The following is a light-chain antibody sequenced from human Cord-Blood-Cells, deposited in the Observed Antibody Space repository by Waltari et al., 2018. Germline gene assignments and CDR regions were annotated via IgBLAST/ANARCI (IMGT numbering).Light chain of an antibody. CDR1: SSDVVGYNY. V-gene: IGLV2-11*01. J-gene: IGLJ3*02. CDR2: DVS. Sequence: QSALTKLRSVSGSPGPPVTISCTGTSSDVVGYNYVSWYQQHPGKAPKPMIYDVSKRPSGVPDLFAGPKSGNTASLTVSGLQAEDEADYYCCSYAGSYTWVFGGGTKLTVL. CDR3: CSYAGSYTWV.